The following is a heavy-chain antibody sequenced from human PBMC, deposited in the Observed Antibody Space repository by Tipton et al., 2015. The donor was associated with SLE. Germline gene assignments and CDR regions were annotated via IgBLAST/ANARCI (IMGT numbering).Heavy chain of an antibody. CDR2: IYYSGST. CDR3: ARSHLEWLLYYFDY. D-gene: IGHD3-3*01. CDR1: GGSFSGYY. Sequence: TLSLTCAVYGGSFSGYYWGWIRQPPGKGLEWIGSIYYSGSTYYNPSLKSRVTISVDTSKNQFSLKLSSVTAADTAVYYCARSHLEWLLYYFDYWGQGTLVTVSS. J-gene: IGHJ4*02. V-gene: IGHV4-34*01.